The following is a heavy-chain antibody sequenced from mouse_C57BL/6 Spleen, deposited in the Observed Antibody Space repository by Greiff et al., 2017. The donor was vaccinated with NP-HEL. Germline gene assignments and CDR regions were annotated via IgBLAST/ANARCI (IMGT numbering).Heavy chain of an antibody. CDR3: ARYGTWTRDYAMDY. CDR1: GYTFTSYW. Sequence: VQLQQPGTELVKPGASVKLSCKASGYTFTSYWMHWVKQRPGQGLEWIGNINPSNGGTTYNAKFKSKATLTVDKSSSTAYMQLSSLTSEDSAVYYCARYGTWTRDYAMDYWGQGTSVTVSS. J-gene: IGHJ4*01. V-gene: IGHV1-53*01. CDR2: INPSNGGT. D-gene: IGHD1-1*01.